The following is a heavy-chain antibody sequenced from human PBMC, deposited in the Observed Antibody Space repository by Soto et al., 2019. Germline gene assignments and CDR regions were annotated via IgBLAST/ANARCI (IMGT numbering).Heavy chain of an antibody. J-gene: IGHJ4*02. Sequence: PGGSLRLSCAASGFTFSSYAMHWVRQAPGKGLEWVAVIAYDGSNKYYADSVKGRFTISRDNSKNTLYLQMNSLRAEDTAVYYCARVGCSGGSCYERTAGYFDYWGQGTLVTVSS. D-gene: IGHD2-15*01. CDR2: IAYDGSNK. V-gene: IGHV3-30-3*01. CDR1: GFTFSSYA. CDR3: ARVGCSGGSCYERTAGYFDY.